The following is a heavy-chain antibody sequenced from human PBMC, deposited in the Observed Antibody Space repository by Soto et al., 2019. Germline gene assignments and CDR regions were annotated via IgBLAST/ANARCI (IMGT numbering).Heavy chain of an antibody. CDR2: IIPIFGTA. CDR1: GGTFSSYA. Sequence: SVKVSCKASGGTFSSYAISWVRQAPGQGHEWMGGIIPIFGTANYAQKSQGRVTITADESTSTAYMELSSLRSEDTAVYYCARDSADSSGWYNFGDAFDIWGQGTMVTVSS. V-gene: IGHV1-69*13. CDR3: ARDSADSSGWYNFGDAFDI. J-gene: IGHJ3*02. D-gene: IGHD6-19*01.